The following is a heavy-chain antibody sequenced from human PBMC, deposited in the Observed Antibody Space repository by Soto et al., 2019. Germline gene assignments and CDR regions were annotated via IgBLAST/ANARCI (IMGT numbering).Heavy chain of an antibody. Sequence: SVKVSCKASGGLFSSYPISWVRQVPGQGLEWMGGIIPVFQTAYYTQRFQGRVTITADESTNTAYMELSSLRSEDTAIYYCARGGSGYTWFNEFWGQGTQVTSPQ. J-gene: IGHJ4*02. V-gene: IGHV1-69*13. CDR1: GGLFSSYP. D-gene: IGHD3-22*01. CDR2: IIPVFQTA. CDR3: ARGGSGYTWFNEF.